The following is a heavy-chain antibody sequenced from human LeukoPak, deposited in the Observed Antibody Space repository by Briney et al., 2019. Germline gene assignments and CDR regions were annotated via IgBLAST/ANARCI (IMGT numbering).Heavy chain of an antibody. V-gene: IGHV1-2*06. Sequence: GASVKVSCKASGYTFISYYIHWVRQAPGQGLEWMGRINPNSGDTNYAQKFQGRVTMTRDTSISTAYMELSRLRSDDTAVYYCARDYCSSTSCLFDYWGQGTLVTVSS. J-gene: IGHJ4*02. CDR1: GYTFISYY. CDR2: INPNSGDT. CDR3: ARDYCSSTSCLFDY. D-gene: IGHD2-2*01.